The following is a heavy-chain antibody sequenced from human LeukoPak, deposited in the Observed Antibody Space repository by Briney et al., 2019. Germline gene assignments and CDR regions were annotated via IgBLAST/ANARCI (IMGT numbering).Heavy chain of an antibody. Sequence: GGSLRLSCAAYGFTFDDYAMHWVRQGPGKGLEWVSLISGNGGRTHYADSVKGRFTISRDISKNSLYLQMNSLRTEDTALYYCAKDIGPYVGQGGDYWGQGTLVTVSS. V-gene: IGHV3-43*02. CDR3: AKDIGPYVGQGGDY. CDR2: ISGNGGRT. J-gene: IGHJ4*02. D-gene: IGHD4-23*01. CDR1: GFTFDDYA.